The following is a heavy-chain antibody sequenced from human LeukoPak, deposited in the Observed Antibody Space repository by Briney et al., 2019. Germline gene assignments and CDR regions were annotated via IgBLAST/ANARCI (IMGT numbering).Heavy chain of an antibody. Sequence: SETLSLTCTVSGGSISSSNHYWGWIRQPPGKGLEWIGSIYYSGSIYYNPSLKSRVTISVDTSKNRFSLKLSSVTAADTAVYYCAVAYGMDVWGQGTTVTVSS. J-gene: IGHJ6*02. V-gene: IGHV4-39*01. CDR2: IYYSGSI. CDR3: AVAYGMDV. D-gene: IGHD5-12*01. CDR1: GGSISSSNHY.